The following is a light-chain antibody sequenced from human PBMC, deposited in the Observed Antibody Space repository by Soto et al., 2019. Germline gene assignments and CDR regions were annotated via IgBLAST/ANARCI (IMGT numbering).Light chain of an antibody. Sequence: EIVLTQSPATLSLSPGERATLSCRASQSVSSYLAWYQQKPGQAPRLLIYDASNRATGIPARFSGSGSGTDFSITISSLEPEDVAVNYCQQRSNWPPITFGQGTRLEIK. CDR1: QSVSSY. CDR3: QQRSNWPPIT. CDR2: DAS. V-gene: IGKV3-11*01. J-gene: IGKJ5*01.